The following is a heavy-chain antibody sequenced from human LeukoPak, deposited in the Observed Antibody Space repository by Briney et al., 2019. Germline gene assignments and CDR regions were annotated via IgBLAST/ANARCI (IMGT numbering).Heavy chain of an antibody. CDR3: VKDVHYLGSYRESLDP. V-gene: IGHV3-30*02. Sequence: GGSLRLSCAASGFTFDDYGMHWVRQAPGEGLEWVTFLDYTGNNQYYADSMKGRLTISRDNSKNTVFLQMNNLRLEDTAIYYCVKDVHYLGSYRESLDPWGQGTLVTVSS. CDR2: LDYTGNNQ. J-gene: IGHJ5*02. CDR1: GFTFDDYG. D-gene: IGHD3-10*01.